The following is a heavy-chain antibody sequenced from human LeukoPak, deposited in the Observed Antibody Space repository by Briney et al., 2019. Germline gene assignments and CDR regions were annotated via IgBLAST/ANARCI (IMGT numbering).Heavy chain of an antibody. CDR3: ARDASFDY. V-gene: IGHV3-30-3*01. CDR2: ISYDGSNK. CDR1: GFTFSSYA. J-gene: IGHJ4*02. Sequence: GGSLRLSCAASGFTFSSYAMHWVRQAPGKGLEWVAVISYDGSNKYYADSVKGRFTISRDDAKNSLYLQMHSLRAEDTAVYYCARDASFDYWGQGTLVTVSS.